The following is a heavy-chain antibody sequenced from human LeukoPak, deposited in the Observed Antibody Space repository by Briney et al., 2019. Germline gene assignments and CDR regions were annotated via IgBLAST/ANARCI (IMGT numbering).Heavy chain of an antibody. CDR3: ARDVGGSLDY. D-gene: IGHD1-26*01. CDR2: IKGDESAR. V-gene: IGHV3-7*01. Sequence: GGSLRLSCAASGYTFSTYWMAWVRQAPGKGLEWVANIKGDESARHQADSVKGRFTISRDNAKKSVYLQMSSLRGEDTAVYYCARDVGGSLDYWGQGTLVTVSS. J-gene: IGHJ4*02. CDR1: GYTFSTYW.